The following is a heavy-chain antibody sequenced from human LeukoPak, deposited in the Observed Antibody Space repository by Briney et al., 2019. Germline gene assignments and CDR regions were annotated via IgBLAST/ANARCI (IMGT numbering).Heavy chain of an antibody. V-gene: IGHV3-21*01. CDR1: GFTFSSYS. D-gene: IGHD1-20*01. Sequence: GGSLRLSCAASGFTFSSYSMNWVRQAPGKGLEWVSSISSSSSYIYYADSVKGRFTISRDNAKNSLYLQMNSLRAEDTAVYYCARDPGLTGTREVCDYWGQGTLVTVSS. CDR2: ISSSSSYI. CDR3: ARDPGLTGTREVCDY. J-gene: IGHJ4*02.